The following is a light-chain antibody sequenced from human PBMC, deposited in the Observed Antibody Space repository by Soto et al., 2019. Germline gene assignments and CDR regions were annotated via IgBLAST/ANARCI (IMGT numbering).Light chain of an antibody. CDR1: QSISTS. V-gene: IGKV3-20*01. J-gene: IGKJ1*01. CDR3: QQYDRSPRT. CDR2: GAF. Sequence: ETVLTQSPGTLSLSPGERATLSCRASQSISTSVGWYQQRPGQAPRLLVYGAFNRATGIPARFGGSGSGTDFTLTISSLEPEDFAVYYCQQYDRSPRTFGQGTKVDIK.